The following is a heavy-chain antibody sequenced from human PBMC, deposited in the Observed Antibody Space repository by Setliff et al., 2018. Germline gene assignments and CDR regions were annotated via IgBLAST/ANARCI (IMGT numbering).Heavy chain of an antibody. V-gene: IGHV1-2*02. CDR2: INPNSGGT. CDR1: GYTFTGHH. D-gene: IGHD6-19*01. J-gene: IGHJ3*02. CDR3: ARDLIAVAATTAFDI. Sequence: GASVKVSCKASGYTFTGHHLHWVRQAPGQGLEWMGWINPNSGGTNYAQKFQGRVTMTRDTSISTAYMELSRLRSDDTAMYYCARDLIAVAATTAFDIWGQGARVTVS.